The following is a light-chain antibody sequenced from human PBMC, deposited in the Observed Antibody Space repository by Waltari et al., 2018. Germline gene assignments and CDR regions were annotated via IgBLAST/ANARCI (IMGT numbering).Light chain of an antibody. CDR1: NIGRKD. V-gene: IGLV3-9*01. CDR2: KDM. J-gene: IGLJ3*02. Sequence: SYALTQPPSVSVALGQTAKITCEGNNIGRKDVHWNRQRPGQAPVLVMFKDMKRPPGISERLSGSNSGNTATLTIIGVEAGDEADYYCQVWDGSVGGVFGGGTKLTV. CDR3: QVWDGSVGGV.